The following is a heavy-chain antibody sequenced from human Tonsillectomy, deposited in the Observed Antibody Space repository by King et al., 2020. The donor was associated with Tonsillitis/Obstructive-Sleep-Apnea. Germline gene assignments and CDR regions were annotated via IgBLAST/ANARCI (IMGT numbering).Heavy chain of an antibody. J-gene: IGHJ6*02. CDR2: ISYDGSNK. CDR3: ARDIPAAGSYYGMDV. CDR1: RFTFSSYT. Sequence: QLVESGGGVVQPGRSPRLSCAASRFTFSSYTMHWVRQAPGKGLEWVAFISYDGSNKYYADSVKVRFTISRDNSKNTLYLQMNSLRAEDTAMYYCARDIPAAGSYYGMDVWGQGTTVTVSS. V-gene: IGHV3-30*04. D-gene: IGHD6-13*01.